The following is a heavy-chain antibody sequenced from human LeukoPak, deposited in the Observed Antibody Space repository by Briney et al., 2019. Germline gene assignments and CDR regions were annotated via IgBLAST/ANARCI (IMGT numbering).Heavy chain of an antibody. CDR3: ARGVRIAVAGNIDY. Sequence: PGGSLRLSCAASGLSFSNYAMYWVRQAPGKGLEWVSAIGGTGGNIFYTDSVKGRFTISRDNSKNTLYLHMNSLRGEDTAVYYCARGVRIAVAGNIDYWGQGTLVTVSS. CDR1: GLSFSNYA. CDR2: IGGTGGNI. J-gene: IGHJ4*02. V-gene: IGHV3-23*01. D-gene: IGHD6-19*01.